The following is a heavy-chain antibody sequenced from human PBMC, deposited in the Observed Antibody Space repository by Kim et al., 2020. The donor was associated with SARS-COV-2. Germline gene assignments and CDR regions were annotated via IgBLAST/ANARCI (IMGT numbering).Heavy chain of an antibody. V-gene: IGHV3-48*03. CDR3: ARDFTMYYYDSSGYFPVLWNI. CDR2: ISSSGSTI. CDR1: GFTFSSYE. J-gene: IGHJ3*02. D-gene: IGHD3-22*01. Sequence: GGSLRLSCAASGFTFSSYEMNWVRQAPGKGLEWVSYISSSGSTIYYADSVKGRFTTSRDNAKNSLYLQMNSLRAEGTAVYYCARDFTMYYYDSSGYFPVLWNIWGQGTMVTVSS.